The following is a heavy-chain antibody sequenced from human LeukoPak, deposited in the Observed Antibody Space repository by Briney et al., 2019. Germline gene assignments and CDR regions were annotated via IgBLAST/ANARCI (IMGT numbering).Heavy chain of an antibody. CDR2: IYQSGST. Sequence: PSQTLTLTCTVSGGSFSSGGYYWIWIRQHPGKGLAWIGYIYQSGSTYYNPSLKSRVTISVDTSKNQFSLKLSSVTAADTAVYYCARGFRGTADYWGQGTLVTVSS. CDR3: ARGFRGTADY. V-gene: IGHV4-31*03. D-gene: IGHD1-1*01. CDR1: GGSFSSGGYY. J-gene: IGHJ4*02.